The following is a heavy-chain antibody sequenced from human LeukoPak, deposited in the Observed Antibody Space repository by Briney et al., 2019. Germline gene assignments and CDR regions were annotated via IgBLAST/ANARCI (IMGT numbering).Heavy chain of an antibody. Sequence: SETLPLTCNVSGGSIRSYYWSWIRQPPGKGLEWIGYIYYSGKTNYNPSLKSRVTISIHTSKNQFSLKLSSVPAADTAVYYWTRELYGHYAVDIWGQGAMVTVSS. CDR2: IYYSGKT. D-gene: IGHD4-17*01. J-gene: IGHJ3*02. CDR3: TRELYGHYAVDI. V-gene: IGHV4-59*01. CDR1: GGSIRSYY.